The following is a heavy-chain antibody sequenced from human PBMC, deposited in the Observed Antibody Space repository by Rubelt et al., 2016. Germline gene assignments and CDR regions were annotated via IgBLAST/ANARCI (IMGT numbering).Heavy chain of an antibody. CDR2: IRTYNGNT. Sequence: QVQLVQSGAEVKKPGASVKVSCKASGYTFTTYGISWVRQAPGQGLEWMGWIRTYNGNTNYAQKLQGRVTMTTDTSTSTSYMELSSLRSEDTAVYYCARRQQLGPFDYWGQGTLVTVSS. J-gene: IGHJ4*02. D-gene: IGHD6-13*01. CDR3: ARRQQLGPFDY. CDR1: GYTFTTYG. V-gene: IGHV1-18*01.